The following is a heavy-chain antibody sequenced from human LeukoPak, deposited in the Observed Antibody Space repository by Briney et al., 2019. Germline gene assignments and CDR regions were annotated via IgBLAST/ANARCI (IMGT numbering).Heavy chain of an antibody. CDR2: ISGSGSTI. CDR1: GFTFSDSY. CDR3: ARGKYSFDY. J-gene: IGHJ4*02. Sequence: GGSLRLSCAASGFTFSDSYMSWIRQAPGKGLEYISYISGSGSTIYYADSVKGRFTLSRDNAKNSLSLGMNSLRAEDTAVYYCARGKYSFDYWGQGTLVTVSS. V-gene: IGHV3-11*01.